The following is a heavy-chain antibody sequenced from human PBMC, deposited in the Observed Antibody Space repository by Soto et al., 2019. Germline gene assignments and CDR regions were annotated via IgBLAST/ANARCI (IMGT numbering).Heavy chain of an antibody. CDR3: ATLTTGDY. D-gene: IGHD4-17*01. CDR1: AYTFTSYN. CDR2: MNPNSGNT. Sequence: QVQLVQSGAEVKKPGASVKVSCKASAYTFTSYNINWVRQATGQGLEWMVWMNPNSGNTGYAQKVQCRVTMTRNTSISTVYMELSSLRSEDTAVYYCATLTTGDYWGQGTLVTVSS. V-gene: IGHV1-8*01. J-gene: IGHJ4*02.